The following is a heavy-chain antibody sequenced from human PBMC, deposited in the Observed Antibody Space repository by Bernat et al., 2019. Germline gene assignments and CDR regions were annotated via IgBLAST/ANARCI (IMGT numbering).Heavy chain of an antibody. CDR2: IWYDGSNE. J-gene: IGHJ6*02. D-gene: IGHD2-15*01. CDR1: GFTFSHYG. V-gene: IGHV3-33*01. Sequence: QVQLVESGGGVVQPGRSLRLSCAASGFTFSHYGMHWARQAPGMGLEWVASIWYDGSNEQYADSVKGRFTISRDNSKNTLYLQMNSLRAEDTAVYYCAREGSVVYYYYYGMDVWGQGTTVTVSS. CDR3: AREGSVVYYYYYGMDV.